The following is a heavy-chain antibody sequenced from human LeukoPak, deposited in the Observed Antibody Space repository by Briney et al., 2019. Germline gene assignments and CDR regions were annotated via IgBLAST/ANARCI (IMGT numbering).Heavy chain of an antibody. CDR1: GYTFTGYY. CDR3: ARGGYTDAFDI. J-gene: IGHJ3*02. CDR2: INPNSGGT. Sequence: ASVKVSCKASGYTFTGYYMHWVRQAPGQGLEWIGWINPNSGGTNYAQKFQGRVTITADKSTSTAYMELSSLRSEDTAVYYCARGGYTDAFDIWGQGTMVTVSS. V-gene: IGHV1-2*02. D-gene: IGHD5-24*01.